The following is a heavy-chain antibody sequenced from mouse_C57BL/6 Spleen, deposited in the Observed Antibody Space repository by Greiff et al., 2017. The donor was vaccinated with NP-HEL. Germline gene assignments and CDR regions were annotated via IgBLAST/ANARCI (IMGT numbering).Heavy chain of an antibody. J-gene: IGHJ2*01. CDR2: ISSGGDYI. D-gene: IGHD1-1*01. CDR1: GFTFSSYA. Sequence: EVMLVESGEGLVKPGGSLKLSCAASGFTFSSYAMSWVRQTPEKRLEWVAYISSGGDYIYYADTVKGRFTISRDNARNTLYLQMSSLKAEDTAMYYCTREELYGFDYWGQGTTLTVSS. CDR3: TREELYGFDY. V-gene: IGHV5-9-1*02.